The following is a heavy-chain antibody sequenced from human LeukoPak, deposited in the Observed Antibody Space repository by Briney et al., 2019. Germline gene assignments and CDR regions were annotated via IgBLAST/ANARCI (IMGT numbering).Heavy chain of an antibody. D-gene: IGHD3-16*01. CDR3: VKQPASLSCFDY. V-gene: IGHV3-64D*09. Sequence: GGSLRLSCSASGFIFSNYAMHWVRQAPGKGLEYVSTTSRNGYTTYYADSVKGRFTISRDNSKNTLHLQMSSLRAEDTAVYFCVKQPASLSCFDYWGQGTLVTVSS. J-gene: IGHJ4*02. CDR2: TSRNGYTT. CDR1: GFIFSNYA.